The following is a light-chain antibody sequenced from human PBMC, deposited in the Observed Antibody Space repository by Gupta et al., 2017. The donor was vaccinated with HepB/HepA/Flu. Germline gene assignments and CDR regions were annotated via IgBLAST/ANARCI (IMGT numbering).Light chain of an antibody. Sequence: DIQMTQSPSTLSASVGDRVTITCRASQSIRSWLAWYQQKPGKAPKLLIYKASTLESGVPSRFSGSGSETEFTLTIISLQPDDFATYYCQHDDTSSRTFGQGTKVEIK. CDR3: QHDDTSSRT. J-gene: IGKJ1*01. CDR2: KAS. CDR1: QSIRSW. V-gene: IGKV1-5*03.